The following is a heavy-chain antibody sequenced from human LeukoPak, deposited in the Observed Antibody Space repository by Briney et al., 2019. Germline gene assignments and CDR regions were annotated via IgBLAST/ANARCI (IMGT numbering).Heavy chain of an antibody. CDR3: AKNMMPIVVVPAAAFDY. J-gene: IGHJ4*02. V-gene: IGHV3-23*01. CDR1: GFTFSSYA. CDR2: ISGSGGST. Sequence: GGSLRLSCAASGFTFSSYAMSWVRQAPGKGLEWVSAISGSGGSTCYADSVKGRFTISRDNSKNTLYLQMNSLRAEDTAVYYCAKNMMPIVVVPAAAFDYWGQGTLVTVSS. D-gene: IGHD2-2*01.